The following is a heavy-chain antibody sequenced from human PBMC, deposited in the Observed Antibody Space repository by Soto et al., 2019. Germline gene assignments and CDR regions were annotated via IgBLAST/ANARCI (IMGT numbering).Heavy chain of an antibody. CDR3: ARSQGSSTSLEIYYYYYYGMDV. D-gene: IGHD2-2*01. CDR1: GGTFGSYA. Sequence: QVQLVQPGAEVKKPGSSVKVSCKASGGTFGSYAISWVRQAPGQGLEWMGGIIPITATANYTQKFQGRVTITADESTSTASMQLSRLRCEDTAVYYCARSQGSSTSLEIYYYYYYGMDVWGQGNTVTVSS. V-gene: IGHV1-69*01. CDR2: IIPITATA. J-gene: IGHJ6*02.